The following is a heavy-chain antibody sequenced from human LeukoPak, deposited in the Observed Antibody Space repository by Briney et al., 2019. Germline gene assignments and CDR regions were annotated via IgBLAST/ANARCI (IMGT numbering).Heavy chain of an antibody. D-gene: IGHD6-13*01. Sequence: SETLSLTCTVSGGSISNFYWSWIRQPAGKTLEWIGRIYSSGSTNYSPSLKSRVTMSVDTSKNQFSLMLGSVTAADTAVYFCARETTGAGTARPFDYWGQGTLVTVSS. V-gene: IGHV4-4*07. CDR3: ARETTGAGTARPFDY. J-gene: IGHJ4*02. CDR1: GGSISNFY. CDR2: IYSSGST.